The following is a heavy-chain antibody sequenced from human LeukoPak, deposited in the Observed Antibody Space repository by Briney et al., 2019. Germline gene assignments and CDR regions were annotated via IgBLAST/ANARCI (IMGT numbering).Heavy chain of an antibody. CDR3: ARGTARGNWFDP. J-gene: IGHJ5*02. CDR1: GYTFTGYD. V-gene: IGHV1-2*02. D-gene: IGHD6-25*01. CDR2: INPNSGGT. Sequence: ASVKVSCKASGYTFTGYDMHWVRQAPGHGLEWMGWINPNSGGTNYAQKFQGRVTMTRDTSISTAYMELSRLRSDDTAVYYCARGTARGNWFDPWGQGTLVTVSS.